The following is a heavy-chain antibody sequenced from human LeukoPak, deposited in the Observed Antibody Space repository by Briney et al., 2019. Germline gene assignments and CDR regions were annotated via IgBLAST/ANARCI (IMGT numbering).Heavy chain of an antibody. D-gene: IGHD3-22*01. CDR1: GDSISTSNSY. CDR2: IYYSGNT. V-gene: IGHV4-39*01. J-gene: IGHJ4*02. CDR3: ARGIPMIVVVITSNYFDY. Sequence: PSETLSLTCTVSGDSISTSNSYWGWIRQPPGKGLEWIGSIYYSGNTYYNASLKSRVTISVDTSKNQFSLKLSSVTAADTAVYYCARGIPMIVVVITSNYFDYWGQGTLVTVSS.